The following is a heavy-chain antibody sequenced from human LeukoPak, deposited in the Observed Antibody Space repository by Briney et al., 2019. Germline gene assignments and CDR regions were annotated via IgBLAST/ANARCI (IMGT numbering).Heavy chain of an antibody. J-gene: IGHJ4*02. V-gene: IGHV3-23*01. CDR2: ISGSGDST. Sequence: GGSLRLSCAASGFTFGSYSMSWVRQAPGKGLEWVSSISGSGDSTYYADSVKGRFTISRDNSKETLDMQMNSLRAEDTAVYYCAIRKSGNAIDYWGQGTLVTVSS. D-gene: IGHD5-12*01. CDR1: GFTFGSYS. CDR3: AIRKSGNAIDY.